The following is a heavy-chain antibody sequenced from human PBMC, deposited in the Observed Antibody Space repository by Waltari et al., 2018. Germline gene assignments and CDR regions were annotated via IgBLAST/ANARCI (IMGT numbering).Heavy chain of an antibody. V-gene: IGHV3-30*18. CDR3: AKDRLDY. Sequence: QVQLVESGGGVVQPGRSLRLSCAASGFTFSRYGMHWVRQAPGKGLEWVAVISYDGSNKYYADSVKGRFTISRDNSKNTLYLQMNSLRAEDTAVYYCAKDRLDYWGQGTTVTVSS. CDR1: GFTFSRYG. J-gene: IGHJ4*03. CDR2: ISYDGSNK.